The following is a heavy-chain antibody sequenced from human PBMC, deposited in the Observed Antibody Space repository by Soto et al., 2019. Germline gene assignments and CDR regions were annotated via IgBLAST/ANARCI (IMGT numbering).Heavy chain of an antibody. CDR3: ARDLRDPTMLRGLWFDP. CDR1: GYTFTGYY. J-gene: IGHJ5*02. V-gene: IGHV1-2*04. CDR2: INPNSGGT. Sequence: ASVKVSCKASGYTFTGYYMHWVRQAPGQALEWMGWINPNSGGTNYAQKFQGWVTMTRDTSISTAYMELSRLKSDDTAVYYCARDLRDPTMLRGLWFDPWGQGTLVNVS. D-gene: IGHD3-10*01.